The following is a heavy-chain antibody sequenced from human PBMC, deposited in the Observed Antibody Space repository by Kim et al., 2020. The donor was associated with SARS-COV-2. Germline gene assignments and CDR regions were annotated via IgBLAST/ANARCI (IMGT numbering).Heavy chain of an antibody. J-gene: IGHJ5*02. D-gene: IGHD2-15*01. CDR3: ARSGVVAAMNWFDP. CDR2: IWYDGSNK. CDR1: GFTFSTYG. Sequence: GESLRLSCAASGFTFSTYGMHWVRQAPGKGLEWVALIWYDGSNKYYVDSVKGRFTISRDNSKNTLYLQMNSLRAEDTAVYYCARSGVVAAMNWFDPWGQGTLVTVSS. V-gene: IGHV3-33*08.